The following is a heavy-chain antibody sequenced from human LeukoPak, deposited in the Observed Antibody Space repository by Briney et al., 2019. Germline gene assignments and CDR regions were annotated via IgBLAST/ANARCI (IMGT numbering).Heavy chain of an antibody. CDR2: IYDSGST. D-gene: IGHD1-14*01. J-gene: IGHJ4*02. CDR3: ARHVPGPYYFDH. Sequence: PSETLSLTCTVSRGSISSNHWSWIRQPPGKGLEWIGYIYDSGSTKYNPSLKSRVTMSVATSKNQFSLRVTSVTAADTAVYYCARHVPGPYYFDHWGRGTLVTVSS. V-gene: IGHV4-59*08. CDR1: RGSISSNH.